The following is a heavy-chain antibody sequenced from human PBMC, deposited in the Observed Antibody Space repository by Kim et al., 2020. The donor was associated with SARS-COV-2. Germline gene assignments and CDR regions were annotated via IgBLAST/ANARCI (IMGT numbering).Heavy chain of an antibody. CDR1: GFTLRSYA. CDR2: IGGSGGTT. V-gene: IGHV3-23*01. CDR3: AKADNDFWSGYYENWFDP. J-gene: IGHJ5*02. Sequence: GGSLRLSCEASGFTLRSYAMSWVRQAPGKGLEWVSAIGGSGGTTFYADSVKGRFTISRDNSKNTLHLQMNSLRAEDTAVYYCAKADNDFWSGYYENWFDP. D-gene: IGHD3-3*01.